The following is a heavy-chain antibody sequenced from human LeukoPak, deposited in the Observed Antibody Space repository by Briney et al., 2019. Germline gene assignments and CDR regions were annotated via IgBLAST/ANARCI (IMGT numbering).Heavy chain of an antibody. V-gene: IGHV4-59*12. CDR2: IYYSGTT. Sequence: PSETPSLTCTVSGGSINSYYWSWIRQPPGKGLEWIGYIYYSGTTNYNPSLKSRVTISVDTSKNQFSLKLISVTAADTAVYFCARGRGGGGSSNNWFDPWGRGTLVIVSS. CDR3: ARGRGGGGSSNNWFDP. CDR1: GGSINSYY. D-gene: IGHD2-15*01. J-gene: IGHJ5*02.